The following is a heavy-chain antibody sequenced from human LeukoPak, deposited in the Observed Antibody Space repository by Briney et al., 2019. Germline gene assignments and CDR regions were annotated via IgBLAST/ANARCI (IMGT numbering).Heavy chain of an antibody. Sequence: PGGSLRLSCAASGFTVTNDWMSWVRQAPGRGLEGVGRIKSENDGGTTDFATPVKGKFARARDESKNTLYLQMNSLKIEDTAVYYCVAYGGYWGQGTLVTVSS. CDR3: VAYGGY. V-gene: IGHV3-15*01. D-gene: IGHD2-8*02. CDR2: IKSENDGGTT. J-gene: IGHJ4*02. CDR1: GFTVTNDW.